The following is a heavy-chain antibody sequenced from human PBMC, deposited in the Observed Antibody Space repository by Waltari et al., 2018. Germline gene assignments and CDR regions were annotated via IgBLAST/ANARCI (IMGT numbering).Heavy chain of an antibody. J-gene: IGHJ4*02. CDR3: ARGGVGATREIDY. CDR2: IYYSGST. D-gene: IGHD1-26*01. V-gene: IGHV4-39*07. Sequence: QLQLQESGPGLVKPSETLSLTCPVSGGSISSSSYYWGWIRQPPGKGLEWIGSIYYSGSTYYNPSLKSRVTISVDTSKNQFSLKLSSVTAADTAVYYCARGGVGATREIDYWGQGTLVTVSS. CDR1: GGSISSSSYY.